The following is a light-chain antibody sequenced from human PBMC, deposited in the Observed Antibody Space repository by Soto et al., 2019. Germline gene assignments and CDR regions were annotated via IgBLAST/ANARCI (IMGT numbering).Light chain of an antibody. J-gene: IGLJ2*01. CDR3: AAWDSGLRAGV. CDR2: DNN. CDR1: SSNVGSYY. Sequence: QSVLTQPPSVSATPGQKVTISCSGSSSNVGSYYVSWYQQLPGTAPKLLIDDNNQRPSGIPGRFSGSKSGTSATLGITGLQTEDEADYDSAAWDSGLRAGVFGGGTTLTVL. V-gene: IGLV1-51*01.